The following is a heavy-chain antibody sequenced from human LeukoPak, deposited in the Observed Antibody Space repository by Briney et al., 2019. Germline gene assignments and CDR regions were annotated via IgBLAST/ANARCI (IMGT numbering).Heavy chain of an antibody. CDR2: ISWNSGSI. CDR3: ARALSKAARLQFRAFDI. J-gene: IGHJ3*02. CDR1: GFTFDDYA. Sequence: QTGGSLRLSCAASGFTFDDYAMHWVRQAPGKGLEWVSGISWNSGSIGYADSVKGRFTISRDNAKNSLYLQMNSLRAEDTAVYYCARALSKAARLQFRAFDIWGQGTMVTVSS. V-gene: IGHV3-9*01. D-gene: IGHD6-6*01.